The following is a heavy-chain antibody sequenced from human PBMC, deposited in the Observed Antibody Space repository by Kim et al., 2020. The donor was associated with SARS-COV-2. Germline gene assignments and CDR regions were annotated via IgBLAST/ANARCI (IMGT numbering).Heavy chain of an antibody. Sequence: GGSLRLSCVASGFTFSSYSMNWVRQAPGKGLKWVSSISSSSSYTYYADSVKGRFTISRDNAKNSLSLQMNSLRAEDTAVYYCANAFDWLLSPAFDFWGQGTLVTVSS. V-gene: IGHV3-21*01. J-gene: IGHJ4*02. CDR1: GFTFSSYS. CDR3: ANAFDWLLSPAFDF. CDR2: ISSSSSYT. D-gene: IGHD3-9*01.